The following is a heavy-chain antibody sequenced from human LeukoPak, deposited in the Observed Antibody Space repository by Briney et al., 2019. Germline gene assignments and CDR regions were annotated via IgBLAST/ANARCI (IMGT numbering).Heavy chain of an antibody. CDR2: INHSGST. J-gene: IGHJ4*02. V-gene: IGHV4-34*01. CDR3: ARRRRSDMVRGGPFDY. D-gene: IGHD3-10*01. CDR1: GGSFSGYY. Sequence: PSETLSLTCAVYGGSFSGYYWSWIRQPPGKGLEWIGEINHSGSTNYNPSLKSRVTISVDTSKNQFSLKLSSVTAADTAVYYCARRRRSDMVRGGPFDYWGQGTLVTVSS.